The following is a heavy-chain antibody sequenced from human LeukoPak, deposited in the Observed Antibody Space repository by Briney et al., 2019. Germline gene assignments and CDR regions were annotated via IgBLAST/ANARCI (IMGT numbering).Heavy chain of an antibody. CDR2: IYHSGST. CDR1: GGSISSSSYY. J-gene: IGHJ4*02. D-gene: IGHD6-6*01. CDR3: ARVKGGIAARLVDY. Sequence: SETLSLTCTVSGGSISSSSYYWGWIRQPPGKGLEWIGSIYHSGSTYYNPSLKSRVTISVDTSKNQFSLKLSSVTAADTAVYYCARVKGGIAARLVDYWGQGTLVTVSS. V-gene: IGHV4-39*07.